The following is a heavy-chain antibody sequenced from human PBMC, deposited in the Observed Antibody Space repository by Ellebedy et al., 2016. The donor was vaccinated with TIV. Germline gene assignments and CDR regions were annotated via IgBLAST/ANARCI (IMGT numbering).Heavy chain of an antibody. V-gene: IGHV4-34*01. Sequence: SETLSLXCTVHGGSFLGYYWSWIRQSPGKGLQWLGEINPSGGTNYTTSLKSRLTMSIDTSKRQLSLNLKSAPAADTAVYYCARGRRFSASFHPMMSTFEVWGQGTTVIVSS. CDR1: GGSFLGYY. D-gene: IGHD3-10*01. CDR2: INPSGGT. J-gene: IGHJ3*01. CDR3: ARGRRFSASFHPMMSTFEV.